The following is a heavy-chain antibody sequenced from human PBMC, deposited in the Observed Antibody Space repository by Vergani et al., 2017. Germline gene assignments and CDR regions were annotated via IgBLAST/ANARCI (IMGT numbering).Heavy chain of an antibody. D-gene: IGHD3/OR15-3a*01. V-gene: IGHV3-74*01. Sequence: VQLVESGGGLVQPGGSLRLSCAASGFTFSSYWMHWVRQATGKGLVWVSRGNSDVSWTTYADSVKGRFTISRDNAKNTLYLQMNSLRDDDTAVYYCARGRTGADFDYWGQGTLVTVSS. J-gene: IGHJ4*02. CDR3: ARGRTGADFDY. CDR1: GFTFSSYW. CDR2: GNSDVSWT.